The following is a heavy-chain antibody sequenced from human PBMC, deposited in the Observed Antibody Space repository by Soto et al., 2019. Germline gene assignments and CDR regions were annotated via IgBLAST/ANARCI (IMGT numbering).Heavy chain of an antibody. D-gene: IGHD3-22*01. J-gene: IGHJ4*02. Sequence: GGSLRLSCAASGFTFSSYAMHWVRQAPGKGLEWVAVISHDGSNKYYADSVKGRFTISRDNSKNTLYLQMNSLRAEDTAVYYCASPRNYDSSGYYYFDYWGQGTLVTVSS. CDR2: ISHDGSNK. CDR3: ASPRNYDSSGYYYFDY. CDR1: GFTFSSYA. V-gene: IGHV3-30-3*01.